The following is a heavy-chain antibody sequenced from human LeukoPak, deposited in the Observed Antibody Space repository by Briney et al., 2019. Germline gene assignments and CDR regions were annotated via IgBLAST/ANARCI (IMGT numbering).Heavy chain of an antibody. J-gene: IGHJ6*02. CDR3: VADGMDV. Sequence: GGSLRLFCAASGFTFSSYSMNWVRQPPAKGLELVSAISINSIYIYYADSVKGLFTISRDNPKNSLYLQMHTLIAEAIAVYDFVADGMDVWGQGNTVTVSS. CDR1: GFTFSSYS. CDR2: ISINSIYI. V-gene: IGHV3-21*01.